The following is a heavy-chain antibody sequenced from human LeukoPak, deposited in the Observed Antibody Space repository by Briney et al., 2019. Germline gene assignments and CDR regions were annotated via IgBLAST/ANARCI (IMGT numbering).Heavy chain of an antibody. D-gene: IGHD2-2*02. CDR3: ARGPHIVVVPAAIPLPDY. CDR1: GFTFSSYW. V-gene: IGHV3-74*01. CDR2: ISSDGSST. Sequence: GGSLRLSCAASGFTFSSYWMHWVRQAPGKGLVCVPRISSDGSSTNYADSVKGRFTISRDNAKNTLYLQMNSLRAEDTAVYYCARGPHIVVVPAAIPLPDYWGQGTLVTVSS. J-gene: IGHJ4*02.